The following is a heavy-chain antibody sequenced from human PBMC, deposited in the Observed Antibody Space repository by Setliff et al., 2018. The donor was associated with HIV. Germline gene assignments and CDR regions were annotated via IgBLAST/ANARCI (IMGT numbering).Heavy chain of an antibody. J-gene: IGHJ4*02. D-gene: IGHD5-12*01. CDR3: VKSHLGGGYTGYAPDY. CDR2: IYPGDSDT. V-gene: IGHV5-51*01. Sequence: GESLKISCKGSEYTFTSYWIAWVCQMPGKGLEWMGIIYPGDSDTRYSPSFQGQVTISADKSISTAYLQMNSLRAEDTAVYYCVKSHLGGGYTGYAPDYWGQGTLVTVSS. CDR1: EYTFTSYW.